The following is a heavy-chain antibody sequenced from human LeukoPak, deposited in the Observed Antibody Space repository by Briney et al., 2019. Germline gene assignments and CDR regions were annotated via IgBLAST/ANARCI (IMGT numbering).Heavy chain of an antibody. D-gene: IGHD2-15*01. CDR1: GFTFSSYG. J-gene: IGHJ4*02. CDR2: IWYDGSNK. V-gene: IGHV3-33*01. CDR3: AREVVVDY. Sequence: PGGSLRPSCAASGFTFSSYGMHWVRQAPGKGLEWVAIIWYDGSNKYYADSVKGRFTVSKDNSKNTLYLQMNSLRAEDTAMYYCAREVVVDYWGQGTLVTVSS.